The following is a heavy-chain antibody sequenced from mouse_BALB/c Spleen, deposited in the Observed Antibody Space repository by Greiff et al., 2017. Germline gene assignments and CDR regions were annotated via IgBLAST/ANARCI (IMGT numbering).Heavy chain of an antibody. D-gene: IGHD2-4*01. CDR1: GYTFTSYY. Sequence: VQLQQSGAELVKPGASVKLSCKASGYTFTSYYMYWVKQRPGQGLEWIGEINPSNGVTNFNEKFKSKATLTVDKSSSTAYMQLSSLTSEDSAVYYCTRDYRFDYWGQGTTLTVSS. CDR2: INPSNGVT. V-gene: IGHV1S81*02. J-gene: IGHJ2*01. CDR3: TRDYRFDY.